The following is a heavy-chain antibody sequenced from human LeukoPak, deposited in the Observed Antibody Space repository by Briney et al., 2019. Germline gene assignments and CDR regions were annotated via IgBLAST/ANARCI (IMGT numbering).Heavy chain of an antibody. J-gene: IGHJ4*02. CDR3: AKGRGSGSYYNDY. D-gene: IGHD3-10*01. CDR1: GGSFRGYY. CDR2: INRGGDT. Sequence: SETLSLTCAVYGGSFRGYYWTWIRQPPGKGLEWNGEINRGGDTAYNPSLQSRVTISIDTSKNQISLMLTSVTAADTAVYYCAKGRGSGSYYNDYWGQGTLVTVSS. V-gene: IGHV4-34*01.